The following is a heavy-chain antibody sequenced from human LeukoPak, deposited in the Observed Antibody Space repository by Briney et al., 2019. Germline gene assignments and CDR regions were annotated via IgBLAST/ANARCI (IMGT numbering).Heavy chain of an antibody. J-gene: IGHJ4*02. Sequence: SGGSLRLSCAASGFTFSSYSMNRVRQAPGKGLEWVSSISSSSSYIYYADSVKGRFTISRDNAKNSLYLQMNSLRAEDTAVYYCARGGEEDDYGDYWGQGTLVTVSS. CDR1: GFTFSSYS. D-gene: IGHD3-10*01. V-gene: IGHV3-21*01. CDR3: ARGGEEDDYGDY. CDR2: ISSSSSYI.